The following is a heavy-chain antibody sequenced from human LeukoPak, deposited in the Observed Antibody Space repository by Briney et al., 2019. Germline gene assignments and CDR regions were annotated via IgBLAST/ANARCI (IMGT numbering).Heavy chain of an antibody. V-gene: IGHV3-30*18. J-gene: IGHJ4*02. Sequence: GGSLRLSCAASGFIFNNYGMHWVRQAPGKGLEWVAVISYDGSNKNYADSVKGRFTISRDSSKNTVHLQMNSLRVEDTAVYYRAKDWAPYCGGDCYFNYWGQGTLVTVSS. CDR3: AKDWAPYCGGDCYFNY. CDR2: ISYDGSNK. CDR1: GFIFNNYG. D-gene: IGHD2-21*02.